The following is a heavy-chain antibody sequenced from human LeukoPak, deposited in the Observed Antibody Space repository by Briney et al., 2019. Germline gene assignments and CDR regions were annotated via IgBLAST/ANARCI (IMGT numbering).Heavy chain of an antibody. CDR3: TRPMESSTTRDV. D-gene: IGHD1-26*01. CDR1: GFTFNIYN. Sequence: QTGGSLRLSCAASGFTFNIYNMNWVRQAPGKGLEWLSYISVSSGTTFYADSVKGRFTVSRDNAKNSLYLQMNSLKTEDTAVYYCTRPMESSTTRDVWGKGTTVTISS. CDR2: ISVSSGTT. J-gene: IGHJ6*04. V-gene: IGHV3-48*04.